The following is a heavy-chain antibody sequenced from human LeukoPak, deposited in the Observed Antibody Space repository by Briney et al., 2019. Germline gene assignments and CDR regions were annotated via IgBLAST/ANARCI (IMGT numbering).Heavy chain of an antibody. CDR3: ARATMVRGVKPLLDY. D-gene: IGHD3-10*01. V-gene: IGHV4-39*01. CDR1: GGSISSSSYY. CDR2: IYYSGST. J-gene: IGHJ4*02. Sequence: SETLSLTCTVSGGSISSSSYYWGWIRQPPGKGLEWIGSIYYSGSTYYNPSLKSRVTIYVDTSKNQFSLKLSSVTAADTAVYYCARATMVRGVKPLLDYWGQGTLVTVSS.